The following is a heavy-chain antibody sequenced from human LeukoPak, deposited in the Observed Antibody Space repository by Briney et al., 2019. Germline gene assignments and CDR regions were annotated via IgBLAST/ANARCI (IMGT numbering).Heavy chain of an antibody. D-gene: IGHD3-10*01. V-gene: IGHV3-23*01. CDR2: ISGSGGST. J-gene: IGHJ6*02. Sequence: GGSLRLSCAASGFTVSDNYMSWVRQAPGKGLEWVSAISGSGGSTYYADSVKGRFTISRDNSKNTLYLQMNSLRAEDTAVYYCARAVMVRGVIISYYYYGMDVWGQGTTVTVSS. CDR3: ARAVMVRGVIISYYYYGMDV. CDR1: GFTVSDNY.